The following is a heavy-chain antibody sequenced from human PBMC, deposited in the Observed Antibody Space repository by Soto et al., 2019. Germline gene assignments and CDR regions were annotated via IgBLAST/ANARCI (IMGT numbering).Heavy chain of an antibody. Sequence: PVGSLRLSCAASGFTFSSYAMSWVRQAPGKGLEWVSAISGSGGSTYYADSVKGRFTISRDNSKNTLYLQMNSLRAEDTAVYYCAKVRYDFWSGYDFDYWGQGTLVTVSS. CDR2: ISGSGGST. V-gene: IGHV3-23*01. D-gene: IGHD3-3*01. CDR1: GFTFSSYA. J-gene: IGHJ4*02. CDR3: AKVRYDFWSGYDFDY.